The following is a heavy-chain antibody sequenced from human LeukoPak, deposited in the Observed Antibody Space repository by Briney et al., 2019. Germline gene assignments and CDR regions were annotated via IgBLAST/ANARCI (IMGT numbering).Heavy chain of an antibody. V-gene: IGHV1-2*04. CDR2: INPNSGGT. CDR1: GYTFTGYY. D-gene: IGHD3-10*01. CDR3: ARAVGYGSGSYLYYGMDV. Sequence: ASVKVSCKASGYTFTGYYMHWVRQAPGQGLEWMGWINPNSGGTNYAQKFQGWVTMTRDTSISTAYMELSRLRSDDTAVYYCARAVGYGSGSYLYYGMDVWGPGTTVTVSS. J-gene: IGHJ6*02.